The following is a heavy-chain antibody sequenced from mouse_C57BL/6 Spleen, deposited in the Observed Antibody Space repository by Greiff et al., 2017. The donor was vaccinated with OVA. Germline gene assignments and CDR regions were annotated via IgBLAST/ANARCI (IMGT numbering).Heavy chain of an antibody. D-gene: IGHD1-1*01. J-gene: IGHJ4*01. CDR3: ARQGTTAMDY. CDR2: ISNGGGST. V-gene: IGHV5-12*01. CDR1: GFTFSDYY. Sequence: EVQLVESGGGLVQPGGSLKLSCAASGFTFSDYYMYWVRQTPEKRLEWVAYISNGGGSTYYPDTVKGRFTISRDNAKNTLYLQMSRLKSEDTAMYYCARQGTTAMDYWGQGTSVTVSS.